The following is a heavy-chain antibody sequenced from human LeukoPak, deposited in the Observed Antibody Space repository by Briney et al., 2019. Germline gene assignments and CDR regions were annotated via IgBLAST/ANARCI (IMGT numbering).Heavy chain of an antibody. Sequence: GGSLRLSCAASGFTFSSYAMNWVRQAPGKGLEWVSYIGKSSENIAYADSVKGRCTISRDDAKNSLYLQMNSLRDEDTAVYYCARDHRWNFDFWGQGILVTVSS. CDR3: ARDHRWNFDF. CDR1: GFTFSSYA. CDR2: IGKSSENI. V-gene: IGHV3-48*02. J-gene: IGHJ4*02. D-gene: IGHD2-15*01.